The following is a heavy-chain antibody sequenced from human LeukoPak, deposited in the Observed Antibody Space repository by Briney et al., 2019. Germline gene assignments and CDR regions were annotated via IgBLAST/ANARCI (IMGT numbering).Heavy chain of an antibody. CDR2: ISGSGGST. D-gene: IGHD6-13*01. CDR3: AKEILRYSSSWYYFDY. J-gene: IGHJ4*02. V-gene: IGHV3-23*01. CDR1: GFTFSSYA. Sequence: GGSLRLSCAASGFTFSSYAMSRVRQAPGKGLEWVSAISGSGGSTYYADSVKGRFTISRDNSKNTLYLQMNSLRAEDTAVYYCAKEILRYSSSWYYFDYWGQGTLVTVSS.